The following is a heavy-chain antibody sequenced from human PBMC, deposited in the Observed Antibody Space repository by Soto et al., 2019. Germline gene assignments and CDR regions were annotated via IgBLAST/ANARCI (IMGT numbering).Heavy chain of an antibody. J-gene: IGHJ5*02. V-gene: IGHV1-69*01. Sequence: QVQLVQSGAEVKKPGSSVKVSCKASGGTFSSYAISWVRQAPGQGLEWMGGISPIFGTANYAQKFQGRVTITADESTSTAYMELSSLRSEDTAVYYCARGGRYYYDSSGYHWGQGTLVTVSS. CDR2: ISPIFGTA. CDR1: GGTFSSYA. D-gene: IGHD3-22*01. CDR3: ARGGRYYYDSSGYH.